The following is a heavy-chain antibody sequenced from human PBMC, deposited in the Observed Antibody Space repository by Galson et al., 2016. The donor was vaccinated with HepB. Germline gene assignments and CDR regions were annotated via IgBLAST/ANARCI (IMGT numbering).Heavy chain of an antibody. CDR1: GFTFINYW. D-gene: IGHD3-16*01. CDR2: IRQDGSEK. J-gene: IGHJ4*02. Sequence: SLRLSCAASGFTFINYWMTWVRQTPEKGLEWVANIRQDGSEKDHVDSVEGRFSISRDNAKNSVYLQMNTLRVEDTAVYYCAREGRGGFDHWGQGTLVTVAS. CDR3: AREGRGGFDH. V-gene: IGHV3-7*03.